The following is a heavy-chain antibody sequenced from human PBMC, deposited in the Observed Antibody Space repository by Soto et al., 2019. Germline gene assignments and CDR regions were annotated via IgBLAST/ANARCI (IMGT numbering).Heavy chain of an antibody. J-gene: IGHJ4*02. V-gene: IGHV4-30-4*01. D-gene: IGHD4-17*01. Sequence: QVQLQESGPGLVKPSQTLSLTCTVSGGSISSGDYYWSWIRQPPGKGLEWIGYIYYSGSTYYNPSLKRRVTISVDTPKNQVALKLSSVTAADTAVYYCARAIRELRWLPFDYWGQGTLVTVSS. CDR3: ARAIRELRWLPFDY. CDR2: IYYSGST. CDR1: GGSISSGDYY.